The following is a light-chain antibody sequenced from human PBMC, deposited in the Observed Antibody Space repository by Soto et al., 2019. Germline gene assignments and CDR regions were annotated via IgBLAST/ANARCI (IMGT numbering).Light chain of an antibody. Sequence: QSVLTQSSSASASLGSSVKLTCTLSSGHSSYIIAWHQQQPGKAPRYLMKLEGSGSYNKGSGVPDRFSGSSSGADRYLTISNLQFEDEADYYCLLYYGGVHVFGTGTKPTVL. CDR3: LLYYGGVHV. J-gene: IGLJ1*01. CDR2: LEGSGSY. V-gene: IGLV4-60*02. CDR1: SGHSSYI.